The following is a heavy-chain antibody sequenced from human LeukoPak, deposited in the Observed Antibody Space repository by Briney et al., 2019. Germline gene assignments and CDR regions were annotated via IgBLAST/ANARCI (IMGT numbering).Heavy chain of an antibody. CDR3: ATDYYDSRFDY. V-gene: IGHV3-30*03. J-gene: IGHJ4*02. D-gene: IGHD3-3*01. CDR2: LSYDGSNK. Sequence: GGSLRLSCAASGFTFSSYGMHWVRQAPGKGLEWVAVLSYDGSNKYYADSVKGRFTISRDNSKNTLYLQMNSLRTEDTAAYYCATDYYDSRFDYWGQGTLGTVSS. CDR1: GFTFSSYG.